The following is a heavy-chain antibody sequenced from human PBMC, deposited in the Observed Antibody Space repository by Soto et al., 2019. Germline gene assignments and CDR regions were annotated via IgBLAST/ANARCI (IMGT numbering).Heavy chain of an antibody. V-gene: IGHV4-61*05. CDR2: IYYSGST. CDR3: ARLGDSSLFDP. D-gene: IGHD3-22*01. J-gene: IGHJ5*02. Sequence: PSETLSLTCTVSGGSISSSSYYWSWIRQPPGKGLEWIGYIYYSGSTNYNPSLKSRVTISVDTSKNQFSLKLSSVTAADTAVYYCARLGDSSLFDPWGQGTLVTVS. CDR1: GGSISSSSYY.